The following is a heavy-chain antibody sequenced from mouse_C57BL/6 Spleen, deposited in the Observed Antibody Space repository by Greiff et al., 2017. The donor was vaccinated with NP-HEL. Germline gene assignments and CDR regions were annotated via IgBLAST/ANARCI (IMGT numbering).Heavy chain of an antibody. CDR3: AKRYFDV. Sequence: EVMLVESGGGLVKPGGSLKLSCAASGFTFSSYAMSWVRQTPEKRLEWVATISDGGSYTYYPDNVKGRFTISRDNAKNNLYLQVSHLKSEDTAMYYCAKRYFDVWGTGTTVTVSS. V-gene: IGHV5-4*03. CDR2: ISDGGSYT. J-gene: IGHJ1*03. CDR1: GFTFSSYA.